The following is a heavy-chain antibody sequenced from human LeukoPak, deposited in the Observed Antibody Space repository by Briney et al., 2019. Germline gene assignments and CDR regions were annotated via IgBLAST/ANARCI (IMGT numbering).Heavy chain of an antibody. CDR3: ARETRITMVRVSYYFDY. CDR2: IYTSGST. J-gene: IGHJ4*02. Sequence: SETLSLTCTVSGGSISSSSYYWGWIRQPPGKGLEWIGRIYTSGSTNYNPSLKSRVTMSVDTSKNQFSLKLSSVTAADTAVYYCARETRITMVRVSYYFDYWGQGTLVTVSS. CDR1: GGSISSSSYY. D-gene: IGHD3-10*01. V-gene: IGHV4-39*07.